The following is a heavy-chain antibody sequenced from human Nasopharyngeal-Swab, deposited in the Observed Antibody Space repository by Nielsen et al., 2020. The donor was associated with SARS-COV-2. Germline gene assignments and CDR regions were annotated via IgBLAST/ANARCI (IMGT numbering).Heavy chain of an antibody. CDR1: GFTFNNDK. V-gene: IGHV3-21*01. Sequence: GASLKISCAASGFTFNNDKFNWVREAPGMGLEWVSSISSSSSYIYYADSVKGRFTISRDNAKNSLYLQMNSLRAEDTAVYYCARDGLDYDFWSAYFMDVWGQGTTVTVSS. D-gene: IGHD3-3*01. CDR2: ISSSSSYI. J-gene: IGHJ6*02. CDR3: ARDGLDYDFWSAYFMDV.